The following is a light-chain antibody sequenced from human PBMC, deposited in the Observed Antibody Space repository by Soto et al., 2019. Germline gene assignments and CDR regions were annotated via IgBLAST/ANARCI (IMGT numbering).Light chain of an antibody. CDR1: QSISSY. Sequence: EIVVTQSPATLSLSPEERATLSCRASQSISSYLAWYQQKPGQAPRLLIYDASNRATGIPARFSGSGSGTDFTLTISSLEPEDFAVYYCQQRSTWPLTFGGGTKVEIK. CDR2: DAS. CDR3: QQRSTWPLT. V-gene: IGKV3-11*01. J-gene: IGKJ4*01.